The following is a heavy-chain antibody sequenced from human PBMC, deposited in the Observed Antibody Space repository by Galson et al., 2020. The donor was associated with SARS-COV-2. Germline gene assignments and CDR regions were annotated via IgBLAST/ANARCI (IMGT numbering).Heavy chain of an antibody. CDR3: TITMVITRGYYGMDV. CDR2: IRSTAYGGTT. V-gene: IGHV3-49*04. CDR1: RFTFGDYT. Sequence: SLRLSCAASRFTFGDYTMNWVRQATGKGLDWVGFIRSTAYGGTTEYAASVKGRFTISRDDSKSIAYLQMNSLKTEDTAVYYCTITMVITRGYYGMDVWGQGTTVTVSS. J-gene: IGHJ6*02. D-gene: IGHD3-10*01.